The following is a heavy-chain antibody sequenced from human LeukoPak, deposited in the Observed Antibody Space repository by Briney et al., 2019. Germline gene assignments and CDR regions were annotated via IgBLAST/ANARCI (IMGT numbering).Heavy chain of an antibody. V-gene: IGHV3-48*04. D-gene: IGHD4-23*01. J-gene: IGHJ4*02. CDR2: ISSSSSTI. Sequence: QPGGSLRLSCAASGFTFSSYSMNWVRQAPGKGLEWGSYISSSSSTIYYADSVKGRFTISRDNAKNSLYLQMNSLRAGDTAVYYCARAYGGNGTFDYWGQGTLVTVSS. CDR1: GFTFSSYS. CDR3: ARAYGGNGTFDY.